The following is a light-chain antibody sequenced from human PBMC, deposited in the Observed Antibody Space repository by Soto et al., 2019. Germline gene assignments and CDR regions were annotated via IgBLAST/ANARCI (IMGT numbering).Light chain of an antibody. J-gene: IGLJ1*01. CDR1: RSNIGKNY. CDR3: AAWDDSLSGHYV. V-gene: IGLV1-47*01. CDR2: RND. Sequence: QPVLTQPPSASGTPGQRVTISCSGSRSNIGKNYVYWYQQLPGTAPKLLIYRNDQRPSGVPDRFSGSKSGTSASLAVSGLRSEDEADYYCAAWDDSLSGHYVFGTGTKLTVL.